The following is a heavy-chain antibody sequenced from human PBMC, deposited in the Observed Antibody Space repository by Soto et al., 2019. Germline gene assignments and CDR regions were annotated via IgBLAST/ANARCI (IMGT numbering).Heavy chain of an antibody. CDR3: ARENYYYGLDV. CDR1: GFTAGLNF. Sequence: PGGSLRLSCAASGFTAGLNFMTWVRQAPGKGLEWVSVINAAGTTYYADSVEGRFSISRDDSKNTVHLQMNSLRAEDTAVYFCARENYYYGLDVWGQGTAVTV. CDR2: INAAGTT. J-gene: IGHJ6*02. V-gene: IGHV3-66*01.